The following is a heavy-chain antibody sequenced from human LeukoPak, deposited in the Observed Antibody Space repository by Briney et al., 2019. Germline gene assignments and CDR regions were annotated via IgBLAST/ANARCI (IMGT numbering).Heavy chain of an antibody. Sequence: ASVKVSCKASGYTFTGYYMHWVRQAPGQGLEWMGWINPNSGGTNYARKFQGRVTMTRDTSISTAYMELSRLRSDDTAVYYCARVWGVRGVIPFYWGQGTLVTVSS. CDR1: GYTFTGYY. CDR2: INPNSGGT. J-gene: IGHJ4*02. V-gene: IGHV1-2*02. D-gene: IGHD3-10*01. CDR3: ARVWGVRGVIPFY.